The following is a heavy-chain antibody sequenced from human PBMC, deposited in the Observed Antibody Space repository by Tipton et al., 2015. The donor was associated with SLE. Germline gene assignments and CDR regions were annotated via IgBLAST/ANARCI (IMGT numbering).Heavy chain of an antibody. D-gene: IGHD1-26*01. CDR1: GFTFSTYW. CDR2: IKQDGGEQ. Sequence: SLRLSCAASGFTFSTYWMSWVRQAPGKGLEWVANIKQDGGEQNYVDSVKGRLIISRDNAKNALYLQMNNLRAEDTAVYYCAREGGSYYPSCSFDYWGQGTLVTVSS. J-gene: IGHJ4*02. CDR3: AREGGSYYPSCSFDY. V-gene: IGHV3-7*01.